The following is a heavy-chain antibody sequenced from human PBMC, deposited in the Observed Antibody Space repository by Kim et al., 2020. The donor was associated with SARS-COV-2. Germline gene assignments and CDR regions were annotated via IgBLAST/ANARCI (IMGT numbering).Heavy chain of an antibody. J-gene: IGHJ4*01. CDR1: GGSISSSSYY. CDR3: ARQFRVVPAVGGYFDY. Sequence: SETLSLTCTVSGGSISSSSYYWGWIRQPPGKGLEWIGSIYYSGSTYYNPSLKSRVTISVDTSKNQFSLKLSSVTAADTAVYYCARQFRVVPAVGGYFDYWGHGTLVTVSS. CDR2: IYYSGST. D-gene: IGHD2-2*01. V-gene: IGHV4-39*01.